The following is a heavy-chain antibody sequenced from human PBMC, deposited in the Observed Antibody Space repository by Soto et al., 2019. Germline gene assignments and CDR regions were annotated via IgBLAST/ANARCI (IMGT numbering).Heavy chain of an antibody. CDR3: ANDLYYNGSSVYFSVDY. V-gene: IGHV3-23*01. D-gene: IGHD3-22*01. J-gene: IGHJ4*02. Sequence: GGSLRLSCAASGFTFSSYAMSWVRQAPGKGLEWVSAISGSGGSTYYADSVMGRFTISRDNSKKTLYLQMIRLRAEDTAVYYCANDLYYNGSSVYFSVDYWGQGTLVTVSS. CDR1: GFTFSSYA. CDR2: ISGSGGST.